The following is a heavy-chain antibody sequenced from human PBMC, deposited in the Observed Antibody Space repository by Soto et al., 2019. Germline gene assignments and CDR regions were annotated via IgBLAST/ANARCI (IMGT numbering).Heavy chain of an antibody. CDR3: AREDSTEGGMDV. D-gene: IGHD4-17*01. Sequence: TLSLTCTVSGGSISSGNYFWSWIRQHPGKGLEWSGYIYYSGSTYYNPSLKSRVTISVDTSKNQFSLKLRSVTAADTAVYYCAREDSTEGGMDVWGQGTMVTVSS. CDR1: GGSISSGNYF. V-gene: IGHV4-31*03. J-gene: IGHJ6*02. CDR2: IYYSGST.